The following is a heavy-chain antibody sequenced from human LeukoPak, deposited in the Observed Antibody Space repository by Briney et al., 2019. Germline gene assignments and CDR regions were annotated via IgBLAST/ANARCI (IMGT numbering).Heavy chain of an antibody. V-gene: IGHV1-2*02. J-gene: IGHJ6*02. D-gene: IGHD3-9*01. CDR3: ARGPPLRYSWLEDCYGMDV. CDR2: INPNSGGT. CDR1: GYTFTGYY. Sequence: ASVKVSCKASGYTFTGYYMHWVRQAPGQGLEWMGWINPNSGGTNYAQKFQGRVTMTRDTSISTAYMELSRLRSDDTAVYYCARGPPLRYSWLEDCYGMDVWGQGTTVTVSS.